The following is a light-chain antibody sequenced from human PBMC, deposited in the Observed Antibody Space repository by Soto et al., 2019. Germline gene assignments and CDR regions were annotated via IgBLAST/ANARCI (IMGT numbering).Light chain of an antibody. J-gene: IGKJ4*01. CDR2: WAS. CDR1: QSVLYSSNNKNY. V-gene: IGKV4-1*01. CDR3: QQYYSPPPT. Sequence: DIVMTQSPDSLAVSLGERATINCKSSQSVLYSSNNKNYLAWYQQKPGQPPKELIYWASTRESGVPDRFSGSGSGTDFTLTISSLQAEDVAVYYCQQYYSPPPTFGGGTKVEIK.